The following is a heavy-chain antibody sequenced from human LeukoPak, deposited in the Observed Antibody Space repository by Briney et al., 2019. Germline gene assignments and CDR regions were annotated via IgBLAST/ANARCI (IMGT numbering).Heavy chain of an antibody. V-gene: IGHV3-30-3*01. J-gene: IGHJ4*02. CDR1: GFTFSSYA. CDR3: ASLLVGAEEGFYDY. Sequence: GGSLRLSCAASGFTFSSYAMHWVRQAPGKGLEWVAVISYDGSNKYYADSVKGRFTISRDNSKNTLYLQMNSLRSEDTAVYYCASLLVGAEEGFYDYWGQGTLVTVSS. CDR2: ISYDGSNK. D-gene: IGHD1-26*01.